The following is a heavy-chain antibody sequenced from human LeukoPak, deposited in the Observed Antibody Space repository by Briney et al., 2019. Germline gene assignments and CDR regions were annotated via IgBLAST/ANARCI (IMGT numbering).Heavy chain of an antibody. CDR2: ISSSSSTI. CDR3: ARDRRSAVAYDAFDI. J-gene: IGHJ3*02. CDR1: GFTFSSYS. Sequence: GGSLRLSCAASGFTFSSYSMNWVRQAPGKGLEWVSYISSSSSTIYYADSVKGRFIISRDNAKNSLYLQMNSLRDEDTAVYYCARDRRSAVAYDAFDIWGQGTMVTVSS. V-gene: IGHV3-48*02. D-gene: IGHD6-13*01.